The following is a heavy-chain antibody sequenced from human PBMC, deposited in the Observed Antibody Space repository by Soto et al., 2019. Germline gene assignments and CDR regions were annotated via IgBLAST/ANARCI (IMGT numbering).Heavy chain of an antibody. CDR1: GGSFSGYY. Sequence: SETLSLTCAVYGGSFSGYYWSWIRQPPGKGLEWIGEINHSGSTNYNPSLKSRVTISVDTSKNQFSLKLSSVTAADTAVYYCARGTVDIVATIHWFDPWGQGTLVTVSS. V-gene: IGHV4-34*01. D-gene: IGHD5-12*01. J-gene: IGHJ5*02. CDR3: ARGTVDIVATIHWFDP. CDR2: INHSGST.